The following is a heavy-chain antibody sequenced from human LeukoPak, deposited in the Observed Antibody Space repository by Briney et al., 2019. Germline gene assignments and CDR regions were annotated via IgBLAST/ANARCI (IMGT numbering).Heavy chain of an antibody. Sequence: ASVKVSCTASGGTFSSYAISWVRQAPGQGLEWMGRIIPILGIANYAQKFQGRVTITADKSTSTAYMELSSLRSEDTAVYYCARDRYYDSSGYIHVYWGQGTLVTVSS. CDR1: GGTFSSYA. J-gene: IGHJ4*02. V-gene: IGHV1-69*04. D-gene: IGHD3-22*01. CDR2: IIPILGIA. CDR3: ARDRYYDSSGYIHVY.